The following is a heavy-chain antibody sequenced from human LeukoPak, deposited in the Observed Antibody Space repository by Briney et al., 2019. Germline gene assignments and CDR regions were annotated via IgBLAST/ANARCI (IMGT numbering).Heavy chain of an antibody. Sequence: ASVKVSCKASGYTFTSYDINWVRQATGQGLEWMGWMNPNSGNTGYAQKFQGRVTMTRNTSISTAYMELSSLRSEDTAVYYCARYYDFWSGSSPLYYYYYYGMDVWGQGTTVIVSS. D-gene: IGHD3-3*01. CDR1: GYTFTSYD. V-gene: IGHV1-8*01. J-gene: IGHJ6*02. CDR2: MNPNSGNT. CDR3: ARYYDFWSGSSPLYYYYYYGMDV.